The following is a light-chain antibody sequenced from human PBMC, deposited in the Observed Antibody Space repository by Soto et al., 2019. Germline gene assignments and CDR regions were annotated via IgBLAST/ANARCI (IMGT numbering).Light chain of an antibody. CDR1: QSLTNW. CDR2: EAS. J-gene: IGKJ1*01. Sequence: DNQMTLSLATLSVTVGDSVTITCRASQSLTNWLAWYQLKPGKAPKLLIHEASNLPSGASSRFTGSGSGTDFTLTISSLQAEDFATYYCQQSISYWTFGQGTKVDI. V-gene: IGKV1-5*03. CDR3: QQSISYWT.